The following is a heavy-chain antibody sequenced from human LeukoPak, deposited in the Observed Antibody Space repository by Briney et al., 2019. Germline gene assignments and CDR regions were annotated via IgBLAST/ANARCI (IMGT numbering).Heavy chain of an antibody. CDR2: IDPSSYYI. CDR1: GFTFSSYS. V-gene: IGHV3-21*01. J-gene: IGHJ4*02. CDR3: ARVSGRLERHSDLDF. D-gene: IGHD1-1*01. Sequence: GGSLRLSCAASGFTFSSYSMNWVRQAPGKGLEWVSSIDPSSYYIYYGDSVKGRSAISRDNAKNSLYLQINSLRAEDTAVYYCARVSGRLERHSDLDFWGQGTLVTVSS.